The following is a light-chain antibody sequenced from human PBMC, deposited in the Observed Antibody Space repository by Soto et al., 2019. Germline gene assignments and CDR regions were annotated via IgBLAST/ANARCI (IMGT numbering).Light chain of an antibody. CDR2: DAS. CDR3: QQSYHTPRT. J-gene: IGKJ1*01. Sequence: DIQMTQSPSSLSASVGDRVTITCRASQSISTYLNWYQQKPGKAPKLLIYDASSLQSGVPSRFSGGGSATDFTLTISSLQPEDFAAYYCQQSYHTPRTFGQGTKVEIK. CDR1: QSISTY. V-gene: IGKV1-39*01.